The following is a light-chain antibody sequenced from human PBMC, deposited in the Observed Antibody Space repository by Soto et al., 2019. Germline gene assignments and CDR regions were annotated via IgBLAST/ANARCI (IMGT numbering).Light chain of an antibody. J-gene: IGLJ3*02. CDR2: EDT. CDR3: ISYVGNDIWV. V-gene: IGLV2-8*01. CDR1: SSDVGAYKY. Sequence: QSALTQPPSASGSPGQSVTISCTGTSSDVGAYKYVSWYQQYPGKAPKLMIYEDTKRPSGVPDRFSGSKSGNTASLTVSGLQAHDEADYYCISYVGNDIWVFGGGTKLTVL.